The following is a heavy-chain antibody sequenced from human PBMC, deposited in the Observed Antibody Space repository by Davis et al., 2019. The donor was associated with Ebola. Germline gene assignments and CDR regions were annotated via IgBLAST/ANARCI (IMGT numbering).Heavy chain of an antibody. D-gene: IGHD1-26*01. V-gene: IGHV3-23*01. CDR2: ISSGGGAP. CDR3: AKAGHCGNYCSFDS. J-gene: IGHJ4*02. Sequence: GESLKISCAASGFTFSTYAMGWVRQAPGKGLEWVSDISSGGGAPYYADSVKGRFTISRDNSKNTLYLQMNSLRAEDTAIYYCAKAGHCGNYCSFDSWGQGTLLTVSS. CDR1: GFTFSTYA.